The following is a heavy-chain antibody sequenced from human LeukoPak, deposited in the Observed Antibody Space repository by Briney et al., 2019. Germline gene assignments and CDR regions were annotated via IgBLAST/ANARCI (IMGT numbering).Heavy chain of an antibody. V-gene: IGHV3-23*01. CDR1: GITLSNYG. CDR2: IGDSGGST. D-gene: IGHD3-22*01. Sequence: GGSVRLSCAVSGITLSNYGMTWVHQAPGKGLEWVAGIGDSGGSTNYADSVKGRFTISRDNPKNTLYLQMNSLRAEDTAVYFCAKRGVVIRVILVGFHKEAYYFDSWGQGALVTVSS. J-gene: IGHJ4*02. CDR3: AKRGVVIRVILVGFHKEAYYFDS.